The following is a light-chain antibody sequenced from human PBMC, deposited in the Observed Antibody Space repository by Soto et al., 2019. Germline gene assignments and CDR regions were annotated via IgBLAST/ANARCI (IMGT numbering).Light chain of an antibody. CDR1: SGHSSHA. CDR2: LNSDGSH. Sequence: QLVLTQSPSASASLGASVKLTCTLSSGHSSHAIAWHQQQPEKGPWYLMKLNSDGSHSKGDGIPDRFSGSSSGAKRYLTISSLQSEDEADYYCQTWGTGTVVFGGGTKLTVL. V-gene: IGLV4-69*01. J-gene: IGLJ2*01. CDR3: QTWGTGTVV.